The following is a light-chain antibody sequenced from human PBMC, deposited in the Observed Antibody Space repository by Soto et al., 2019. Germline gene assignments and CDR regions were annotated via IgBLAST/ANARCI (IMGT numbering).Light chain of an antibody. Sequence: EIVMTQSPATLSVSPGERATLSCRASQSVSSNLAWYQQKPGQAPTLLIYGASARASGIPARFSGSGSGTEFTLTICSLQSEDFAVYYCQHYNNWPFTFGQGTKLEIK. J-gene: IGKJ2*01. CDR3: QHYNNWPFT. CDR1: QSVSSN. CDR2: GAS. V-gene: IGKV3-15*01.